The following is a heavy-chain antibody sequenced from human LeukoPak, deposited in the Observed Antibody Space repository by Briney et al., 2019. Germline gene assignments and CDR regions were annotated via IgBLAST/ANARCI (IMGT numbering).Heavy chain of an antibody. Sequence: SQTLSLTCTVSGGSISSGGYYWSWIRQHPGKGLEWIGYIYYSGSTYYNPSLKSRVTISVDTSKNQFSLKLSSVTAADTAVYYCARDFRYDILTGYYKPYYYGTDVWGQGTTVTVSS. D-gene: IGHD3-9*01. CDR2: IYYSGST. CDR1: GGSISSGGYY. V-gene: IGHV4-31*03. CDR3: ARDFRYDILTGYYKPYYYGTDV. J-gene: IGHJ6*02.